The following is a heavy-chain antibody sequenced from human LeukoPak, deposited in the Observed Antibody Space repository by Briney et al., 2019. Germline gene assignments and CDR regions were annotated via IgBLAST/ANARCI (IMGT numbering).Heavy chain of an antibody. D-gene: IGHD5-18*01. CDR3: ARRVGYSYFDY. J-gene: IGHJ4*02. Sequence: SETLSLTCTVSGGSISSSSYYWGWIRQPPGKGLEWIGSTYYSGSTYYNPSLKSRVTISVDTSKNQFPLKLSSVTAADTAVYYCARRVGYSYFDYWGQGTLVTVSS. CDR2: TYYSGST. V-gene: IGHV4-39*01. CDR1: GGSISSSSYY.